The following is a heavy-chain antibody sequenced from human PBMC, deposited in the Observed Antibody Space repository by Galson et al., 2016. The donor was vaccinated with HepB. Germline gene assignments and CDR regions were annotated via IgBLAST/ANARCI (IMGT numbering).Heavy chain of an antibody. Sequence: SLRLSCAASGFTFSSSAMSWVRRAPGKGLEWVSTIGDTDAVTHYTDSVKGRFSISRDNSQSSLFLQMNNLRAEDTAIYYCAKDLGFYVGATDYWGQGTLVTVSS. CDR2: IGDTDAVT. CDR1: GFTFSSSA. CDR3: AKDLGFYVGATDY. V-gene: IGHV3-23*01. J-gene: IGHJ4*02. D-gene: IGHD3-16*01.